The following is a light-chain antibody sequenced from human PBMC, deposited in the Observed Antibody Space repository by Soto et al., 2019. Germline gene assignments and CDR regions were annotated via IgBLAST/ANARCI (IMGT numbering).Light chain of an antibody. CDR1: SSDVGNYNL. J-gene: IGLJ1*01. Sequence: QSVLTQPASVSGSPGQSIAISCTGTSSDVGNYNLVSWYQQHSGKAPKLMIYEGTKRPSGVSDRFSGSKSGNTASLTIPGLQAEDEADYYCCSYASTGTYVFGTGTKVTVL. V-gene: IGLV2-23*01. CDR2: EGT. CDR3: CSYASTGTYV.